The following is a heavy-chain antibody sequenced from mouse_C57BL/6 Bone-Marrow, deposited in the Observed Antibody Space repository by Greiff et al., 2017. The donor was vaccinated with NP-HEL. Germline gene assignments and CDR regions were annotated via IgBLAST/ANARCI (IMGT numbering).Heavy chain of an antibody. V-gene: IGHV1-58*01. Sequence: VQLKESGAELVRPGSSVKMSCKTSGYTFTSYGINWVKQRPGQGLEWIGYIYIGNGYTEYNEKFKGKATLTSDTSSSTAYMQLSSLTSEDSAIYFCARGPTVVATNYFDYWGQGTTLTVSS. CDR3: ARGPTVVATNYFDY. CDR1: GYTFTSYG. D-gene: IGHD1-1*01. CDR2: IYIGNGYT. J-gene: IGHJ2*01.